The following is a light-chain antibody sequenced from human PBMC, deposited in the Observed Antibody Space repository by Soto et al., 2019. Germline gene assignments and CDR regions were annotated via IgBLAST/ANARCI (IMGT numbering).Light chain of an antibody. Sequence: DIVMTQSPLSLPVTPGEPASSSCRSSQSLLHSSGYNYLDWYLQKPEQPPRLLIYKVSNRFSGVPDRFSGSGAGTDFTLKINTVEAEDVGVYYCMQDALYSTFGQGTKVDNK. CDR1: QSLLHSSGYNY. CDR3: MQDALYST. CDR2: KVS. V-gene: IGKV2-28*01. J-gene: IGKJ1*01.